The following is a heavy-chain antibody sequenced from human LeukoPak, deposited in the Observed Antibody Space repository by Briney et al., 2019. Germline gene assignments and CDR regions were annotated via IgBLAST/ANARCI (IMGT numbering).Heavy chain of an antibody. CDR1: GFTFSSYG. CDR2: IWYDGSNK. J-gene: IGHJ6*02. Sequence: GRSLRLSCAASGFTFSSYGMHWVRQAPGKGLEWVAVIWYDGSNKYYADSVKGRFTISRDNSKNTLYLQMNSLRAEDTAVYYCARDFGPPSNGMDVWGQGTTVTVSS. CDR3: ARDFGPPSNGMDV. D-gene: IGHD3-10*01. V-gene: IGHV3-33*01.